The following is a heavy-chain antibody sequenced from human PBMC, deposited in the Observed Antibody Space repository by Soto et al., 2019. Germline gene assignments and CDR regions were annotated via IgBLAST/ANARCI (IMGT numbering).Heavy chain of an antibody. CDR2: MNPNSDNR. J-gene: IGHJ4*02. V-gene: IGHV1-8*01. CDR3: ARELRRQDT. CDR1: GYTFTSYD. Sequence: QVQLVQSGAEVKKPGASVKVSCKASGYTFTSYDINWVRQASGQGLEWMGYMNPNSDNRGYAQKFQGRVTMTSNTSITTAYMELSSLTSEDTAVYYCARELRRQDTWGQGTLVTVSS. D-gene: IGHD3-10*01.